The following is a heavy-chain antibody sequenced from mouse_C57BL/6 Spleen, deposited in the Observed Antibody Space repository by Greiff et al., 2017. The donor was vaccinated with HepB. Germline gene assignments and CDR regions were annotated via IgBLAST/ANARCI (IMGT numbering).Heavy chain of an antibody. CDR1: GFTFSDYG. CDR2: ISSGSSTI. J-gene: IGHJ1*03. CDR3: ARDDYDEGWYFDV. D-gene: IGHD2-4*01. Sequence: EVKVEESGGGLVKPGGSLKLSCAASGFTFSDYGMHWVRQAPEKGLEWVAYISSGSSTIYYADTVKGRFTISRDNAKNTLFLQMTSLRSEDTAMYYCARDDYDEGWYFDVWGTGTTVTVSS. V-gene: IGHV5-17*01.